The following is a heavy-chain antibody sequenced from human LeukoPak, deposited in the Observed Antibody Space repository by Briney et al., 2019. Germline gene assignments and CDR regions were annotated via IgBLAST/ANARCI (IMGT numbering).Heavy chain of an antibody. J-gene: IGHJ6*03. Sequence: AGGSLRLSCAASGFTFSNAWMSWVRQAPGKGLECVGRIKSKTDGGTTDYAAPLKGRFTISRDDSKNTLYLQMNSLKPEDTAVYYCTTDLRTTAYYYYYYMDVWGKGTTVTVSS. D-gene: IGHD4-11*01. CDR2: IKSKTDGGTT. CDR1: GFTFSNAW. V-gene: IGHV3-15*01. CDR3: TTDLRTTAYYYYYYMDV.